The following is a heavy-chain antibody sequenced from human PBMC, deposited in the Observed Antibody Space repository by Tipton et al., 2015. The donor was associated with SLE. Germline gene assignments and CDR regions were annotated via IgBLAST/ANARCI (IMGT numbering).Heavy chain of an antibody. V-gene: IGHV3-30*04. D-gene: IGHD1-26*01. J-gene: IGHJ4*02. CDR1: GFTFSSYA. CDR3: AKGNRGSYYHYFDY. Sequence: RSLRLSCAASGFTFSSYAMHWVRQAPGKGLEWVAVISYDGSNKYYADSVKGRFTIFRDDSRNTLCLQMDSLRAEDTAVYYCAKGNRGSYYHYFDYWGQGTLVTVSS. CDR2: ISYDGSNK.